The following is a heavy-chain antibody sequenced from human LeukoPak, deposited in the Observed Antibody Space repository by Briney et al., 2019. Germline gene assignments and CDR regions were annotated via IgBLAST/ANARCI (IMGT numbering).Heavy chain of an antibody. D-gene: IGHD3-3*01. CDR3: ARHVGHDFWSGYRSVDP. V-gene: IGHV4-31*03. CDR1: GASISDLGYY. J-gene: IGHJ5*02. CDR2: FDYRGAT. Sequence: SETLSLTCTVSGASISDLGYYWSWIRQRPGEGLEWIGFFDYRGATYYNPSLKSRLTISLDTSKNQFSLNLSSVTAADTAVYYCARHVGHDFWSGYRSVDPWGQGTLVTVSS.